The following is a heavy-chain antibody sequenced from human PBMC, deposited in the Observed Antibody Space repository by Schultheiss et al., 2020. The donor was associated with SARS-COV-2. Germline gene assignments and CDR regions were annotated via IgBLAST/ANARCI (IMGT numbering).Heavy chain of an antibody. CDR2: ISWNGNDM. V-gene: IGHV3-NL1*01. CDR3: AREGTTVIKSEWNWFDP. J-gene: IGHJ5*02. Sequence: GGSLRLSCAASRFTFSRYDMHWVRQAPGKGLEWVSVISWNGNDMAYADSVKGRFTISRDNSKNTLYLQMNSLRAEDTAVYYCAREGTTVIKSEWNWFDPWGQGTLVTVSS. D-gene: IGHD4-23*01. CDR1: RFTFSRYD.